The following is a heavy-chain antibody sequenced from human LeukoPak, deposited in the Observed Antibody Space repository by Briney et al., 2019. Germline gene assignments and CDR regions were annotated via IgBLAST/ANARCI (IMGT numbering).Heavy chain of an antibody. CDR1: GYSISSGCY. V-gene: IGHV4-38-2*02. J-gene: IGHJ6*03. CDR3: ARDNDYSMDV. Sequence: SETLSLTCTVSGYSISSGCYWVWIRQPPGKGLEWIGSIYHSGSTYYNPSLKSRVTTSADTSKNQFSLKLSSVTAADTAVYYCARDNDYSMDVWGKGTTVTLSS. CDR2: IYHSGST.